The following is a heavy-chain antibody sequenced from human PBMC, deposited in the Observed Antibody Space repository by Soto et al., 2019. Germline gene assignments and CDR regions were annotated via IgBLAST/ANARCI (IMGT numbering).Heavy chain of an antibody. Sequence: SETLCLTCAVYGGSFSGYYWSWIRQPPGKGLEWIGEINHSGSTNYNPSLKSRVTISVDTSNNQFSLKLSSVTAADTAVYYGARLGSSWYGDWFDPRGQGTMLTVS. D-gene: IGHD6-13*01. CDR2: INHSGST. CDR1: GGSFSGYY. J-gene: IGHJ5*02. V-gene: IGHV4-34*01. CDR3: ARLGSSWYGDWFDP.